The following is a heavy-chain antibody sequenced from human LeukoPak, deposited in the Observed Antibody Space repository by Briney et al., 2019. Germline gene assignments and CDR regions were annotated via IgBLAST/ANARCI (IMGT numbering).Heavy chain of an antibody. D-gene: IGHD3-10*01. CDR2: INQDGSQK. CDR3: ARDPHYGAFDI. J-gene: IGHJ3*02. CDR1: GFTFSSHW. V-gene: IGHV3-7*01. Sequence: PGGSLRLSCAASGFTFSSHWMCWVRQAPGKGLEWVAEINQDGSQKFYVDSVKGRFIISRDNAKNSLYLQMDSLRAEDTAVYYCARDPHYGAFDIGGLGTMVTVSS.